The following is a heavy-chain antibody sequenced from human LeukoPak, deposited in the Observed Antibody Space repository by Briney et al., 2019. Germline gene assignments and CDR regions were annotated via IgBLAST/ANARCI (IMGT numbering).Heavy chain of an antibody. Sequence: PGGSLRLSCTASGFNFSHYTMTWVRQAPGKGLVWVSSISSAGRYIYYSASLKGRFTVSRDDASSSLSLQMDSLRAEDSAVYYCARASILPRCFGGSCFAPLDYWGQGSLIAVSS. J-gene: IGHJ4*02. CDR1: GFNFSHYT. CDR2: ISSAGRYI. D-gene: IGHD2-15*01. CDR3: ARASILPRCFGGSCFAPLDY. V-gene: IGHV3-21*01.